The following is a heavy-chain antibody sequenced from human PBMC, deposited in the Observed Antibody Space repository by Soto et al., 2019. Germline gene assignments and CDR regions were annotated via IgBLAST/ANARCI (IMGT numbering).Heavy chain of an antibody. V-gene: IGHV3-30-3*01. CDR1: GFTFSSYA. CDR2: ISYDGSNK. CDR3: ARELIVGAIAYFDY. D-gene: IGHD1-26*01. Sequence: GGSLRLSCAASGFTFSSYAMHWVRQAPGKGLEWVAVISYDGSNKYYADSVKGRFTISRDNSKNTLYLQMNSLRAEDTAVYYCARELIVGAIAYFDYWGQGTLVTVSS. J-gene: IGHJ4*02.